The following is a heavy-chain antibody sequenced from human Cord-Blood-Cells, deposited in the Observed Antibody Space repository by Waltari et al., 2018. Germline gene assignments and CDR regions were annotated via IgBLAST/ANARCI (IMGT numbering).Heavy chain of an antibody. V-gene: IGHV4-59*11. Sequence: QVQLQESGPGLVQPSETLSLTCTVSGGSLSSHYWSWLRQPPGKGLEWIGYIYYSGSTNYNPSLKSRVTISVDTSKNQFSLKLSSVTAADTAVYYCARVRENTIFGVVTSSNWFDPWGQGTLVTVSS. CDR2: IYYSGST. J-gene: IGHJ5*02. CDR1: GGSLSSHY. CDR3: ARVRENTIFGVVTSSNWFDP. D-gene: IGHD3-3*01.